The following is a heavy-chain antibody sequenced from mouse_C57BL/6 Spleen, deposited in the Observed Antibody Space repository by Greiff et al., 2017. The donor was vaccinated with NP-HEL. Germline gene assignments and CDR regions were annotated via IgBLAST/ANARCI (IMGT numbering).Heavy chain of an antibody. CDR1: GYAFSSYW. CDR2: IYPGDGDT. V-gene: IGHV1-80*01. CDR3: ASSNYYGSSPYYFDY. J-gene: IGHJ2*01. D-gene: IGHD1-1*01. Sequence: VQLQQSGAELVKPGASVKISCKASGYAFSSYWMNWVKQRPGKGLEWIGQIYPGDGDTNYNGKFKGKATLTADKSSSTAYMQLSSLSSEDSAVYFCASSNYYGSSPYYFDYWGQGTTLTVSS.